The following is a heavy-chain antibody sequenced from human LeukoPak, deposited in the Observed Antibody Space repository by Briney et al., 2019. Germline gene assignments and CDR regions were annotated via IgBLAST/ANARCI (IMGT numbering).Heavy chain of an antibody. J-gene: IGHJ4*02. D-gene: IGHD5-18*01. CDR1: GFTFSSYG. Sequence: PGGSLRLSCAASGFTFSSYGMHWVRQAPGKGLEGVAFIRYDGSNKYYADSVKGRFTISRDNSKNTLYLQMNSLRAEDTAVYYCAREEQLWSDVDYWGQGTLVTVSS. V-gene: IGHV3-30*02. CDR2: IRYDGSNK. CDR3: AREEQLWSDVDY.